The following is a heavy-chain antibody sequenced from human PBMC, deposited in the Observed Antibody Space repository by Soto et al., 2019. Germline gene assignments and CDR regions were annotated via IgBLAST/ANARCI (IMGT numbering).Heavy chain of an antibody. CDR3: TTGPIVVVTAADY. J-gene: IGHJ4*02. V-gene: IGHV3-15*07. D-gene: IGHD2-21*02. CDR1: GFTFSNAW. CDR2: IKSKTDGGTT. Sequence: EVQLVESGGGLVKPGGSLRLSCAASGFTFSNAWMNWVRQAPGKGLEWVGRIKSKTDGGTTDYAAPVKGRFTISRDDSKNTLYLQMNSLKTEDTAVYYCTTGPIVVVTAADYWGQGTLVTVSS.